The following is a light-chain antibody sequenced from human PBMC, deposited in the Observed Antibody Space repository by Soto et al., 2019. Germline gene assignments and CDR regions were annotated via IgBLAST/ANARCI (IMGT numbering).Light chain of an antibody. CDR2: DNT. V-gene: IGLV1-40*01. CDR1: SSNIGASLD. J-gene: IGLJ1*01. CDR3: QSYDTSLSGYV. Sequence: QSALTQPPSVSGAPGQRVTISCTGSSSNIGASLDVHWYQQLPGTAPKLLIYDNTNRPSGVPGRFSGSKSGTSASLAITGLQAEDEADYYCQSYDTSLSGYVFGTGTKVTVL.